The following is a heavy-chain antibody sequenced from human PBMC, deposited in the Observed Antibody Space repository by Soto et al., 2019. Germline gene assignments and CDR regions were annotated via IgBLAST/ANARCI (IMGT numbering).Heavy chain of an antibody. V-gene: IGHV4-39*01. J-gene: IGHJ6*02. Sequence: PSDSPSLGRTVSRGSVSISRYYGGWIHKPPGKGLEWIGSIYYSGSTYYNPSLKSRVTISVDTSKNQFSLKLSSVTAADTAVYYCARRSSGPYYYGMDVWGQGTTVTVSS. CDR3: ARRSSGPYYYGMDV. D-gene: IGHD6-19*01. CDR2: IYYSGST. CDR1: RGSVSISRYY.